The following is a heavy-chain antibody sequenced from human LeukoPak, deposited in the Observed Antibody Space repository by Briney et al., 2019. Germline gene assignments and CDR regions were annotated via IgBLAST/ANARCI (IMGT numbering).Heavy chain of an antibody. J-gene: IGHJ3*02. Sequence: GGSLRLSCAASGFTFSSYSMNWVRQAPGKGLEWVSYISSSGGTIYYADSMKGRFTISRDNAKNSLYLQMNSLRAEDTAVYYCARTAVNAFDIWGQGTMVTVSS. CDR2: ISSSGGTI. CDR3: ARTAVNAFDI. CDR1: GFTFSSYS. D-gene: IGHD2-21*02. V-gene: IGHV3-48*04.